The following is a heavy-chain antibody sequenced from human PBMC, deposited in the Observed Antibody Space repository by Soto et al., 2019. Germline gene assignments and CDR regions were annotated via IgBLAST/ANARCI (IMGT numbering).Heavy chain of an antibody. CDR3: ARGLVIVATIYYYYYGMDV. V-gene: IGHV1-69*12. Sequence: QVQLVQSGAEVKKPGSSVKVSCKASGGTFSSYAISWVRQAPGQGLEWMGGIIPIFGTANDAQKFQGRVPITADESTRTAYMALSSLRAEDTAVYYCARGLVIVATIYYYYYGMDVWGQGTTVTVSS. CDR2: IIPIFGTA. D-gene: IGHD5-12*01. J-gene: IGHJ6*02. CDR1: GGTFSSYA.